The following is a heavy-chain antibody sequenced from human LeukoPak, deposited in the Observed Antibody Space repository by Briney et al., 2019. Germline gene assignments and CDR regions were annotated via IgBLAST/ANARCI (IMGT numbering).Heavy chain of an antibody. CDR2: ISGSGGST. D-gene: IGHD5-18*01. V-gene: IGHV3-23*01. J-gene: IGHJ4*02. CDR1: GLTFSTYG. CDR3: ARDAGYGYDRFDY. Sequence: GGSLRLSCAASGLTFSTYGMSWVRQAPGKGLEWVSVISGSGGSTYYADSVKGRFTISGDNSKNTLYLQMNSLRAEDTAVYYCARDAGYGYDRFDYWGQGTQVTVSS.